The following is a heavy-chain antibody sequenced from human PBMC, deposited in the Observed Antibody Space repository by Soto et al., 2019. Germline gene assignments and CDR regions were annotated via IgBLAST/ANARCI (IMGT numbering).Heavy chain of an antibody. D-gene: IGHD3-22*01. V-gene: IGHV1-69*13. CDR2: IIPIFGTA. Sequence: ASVKVSCKASGGTFSSYAISWVRQAPGQGLEWMGGIIPIFGTANYAQKFQGRVTITADESTSTAYMELSSLRSEDTAVYYCARAGYYDSEGDYWGQGTLVTVSS. J-gene: IGHJ4*02. CDR1: GGTFSSYA. CDR3: ARAGYYDSEGDY.